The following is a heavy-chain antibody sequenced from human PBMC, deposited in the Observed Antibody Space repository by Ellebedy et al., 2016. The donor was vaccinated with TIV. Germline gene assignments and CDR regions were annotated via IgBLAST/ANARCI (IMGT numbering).Heavy chain of an antibody. CDR1: GGSISSGGYY. D-gene: IGHD3-9*01. Sequence: SETLSLTXTVSGGSISSGGYYWSWIRQHPGKGLEWIGYIYYSGSTYYNPSLKSRVTISVDTSKNQFSLKLSSVTAADTAVYYCARGDVLRYFDWLRGDAFDIWGQGTMVTVSS. CDR3: ARGDVLRYFDWLRGDAFDI. V-gene: IGHV4-31*03. J-gene: IGHJ3*02. CDR2: IYYSGST.